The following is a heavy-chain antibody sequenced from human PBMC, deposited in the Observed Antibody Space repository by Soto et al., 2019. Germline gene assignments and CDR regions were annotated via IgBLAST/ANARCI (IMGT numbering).Heavy chain of an antibody. CDR1: GFTFSSYA. J-gene: IGHJ4*02. CDR2: ISGGTSST. D-gene: IGHD6-13*01. CDR3: AKERWAAAGTPTLDY. Sequence: EVQLLESGGGLLQPGGSLRLSCAASGFTFSSYAMSWVRQAPGKGLEWVSAISGGTSSTYYADSVKGRFTISRDNSKNTLYLQINSLRAEDTAVYYCAKERWAAAGTPTLDYWGQGTPVTVSS. V-gene: IGHV3-23*01.